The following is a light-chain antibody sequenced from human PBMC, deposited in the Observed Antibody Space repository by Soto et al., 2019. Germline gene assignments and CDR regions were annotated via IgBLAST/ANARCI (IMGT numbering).Light chain of an antibody. CDR1: ESGSSY. CDR2: GAS. J-gene: IGKJ1*01. Sequence: ELVVTQSPASLSVAAGETPTRCCRASESGSSYLAWHQQNPGPAPRLLIYGASTRAAGIPARFSGSGSRTEFTLTISSLQSEDFAVYYCQQYNTWPPPFGQGTKVDIK. CDR3: QQYNTWPPP. V-gene: IGKV3-15*01.